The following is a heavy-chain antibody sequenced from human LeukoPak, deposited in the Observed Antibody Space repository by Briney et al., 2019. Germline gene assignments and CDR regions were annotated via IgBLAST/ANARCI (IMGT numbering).Heavy chain of an antibody. CDR3: ATVPYRVDRMDV. V-gene: IGHV3-21*01. D-gene: IGHD2-2*02. Sequence: GGSLRLSCAASGFTFSSYSMNWVRQAPGKGLEWVSSISSSSSYIYYADSVKGRFTISRDNAKNSLYLQMNSLRAEDTAVYNCATVPYRVDRMDVWGQGTTVTVSS. CDR2: ISSSSSYI. J-gene: IGHJ6*02. CDR1: GFTFSSYS.